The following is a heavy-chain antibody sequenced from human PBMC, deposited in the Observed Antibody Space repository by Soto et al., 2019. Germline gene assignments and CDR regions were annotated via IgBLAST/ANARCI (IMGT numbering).Heavy chain of an antibody. D-gene: IGHD3-10*01. CDR3: ANAYYYGSGSRPRVDY. CDR1: GFTFSSYA. Sequence: GGSLRLSCAASGFTFSSYAMSWVRQAPGKGLEWVSAISGSGGSTYYADSVKGRFTISRDNSKNTLYLQMNSLRAEDTAVYYCANAYYYGSGSRPRVDYWGQGTLVTVSS. V-gene: IGHV3-23*01. J-gene: IGHJ4*02. CDR2: ISGSGGST.